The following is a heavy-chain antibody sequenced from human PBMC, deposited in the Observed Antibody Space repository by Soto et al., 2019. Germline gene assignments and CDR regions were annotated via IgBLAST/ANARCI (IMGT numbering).Heavy chain of an antibody. Sequence: VASVKISCKAIGGTFTSYAITWVRQAPGQGLEWMGETIPILDRSAYAPKFRGRLTMTADESTNIAYIELSSLRSDDTAVYYCARGTTIFGVAPRALPPEVWGEGTAVTVS. D-gene: IGHD3-3*01. V-gene: IGHV1-69*10. CDR1: GGTFTSYA. J-gene: IGHJ6*02. CDR2: TIPILDRS. CDR3: ARGTTIFGVAPRALPPEV.